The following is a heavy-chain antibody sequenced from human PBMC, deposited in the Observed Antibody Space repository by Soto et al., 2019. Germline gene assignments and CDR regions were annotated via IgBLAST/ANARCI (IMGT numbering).Heavy chain of an antibody. CDR3: ARRSHDYRGFAWFDP. CDR2: IYYSGST. J-gene: IGHJ5*02. D-gene: IGHD4-4*01. Sequence: PSETLSLTCTVSGGSISSSSYYWGWIRQPPGKGLEWIGSIYYSGSTYYNPSLKSRVTISVDTSKNQFSLKLSSVTAADTAVYYCARRSHDYRGFAWFDPWGQGTLVTVSS. CDR1: GGSISSSSYY. V-gene: IGHV4-39*01.